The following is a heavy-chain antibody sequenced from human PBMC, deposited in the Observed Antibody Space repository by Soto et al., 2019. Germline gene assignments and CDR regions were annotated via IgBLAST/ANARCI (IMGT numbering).Heavy chain of an antibody. D-gene: IGHD3-16*02. CDR3: VRGDYDYVWGSYRFGYADA. J-gene: IGHJ6*02. CDR2: IIPIFGTA. CDR1: GGTFSSYA. V-gene: IGHV1-69*13. Sequence: SVKVSCKASGGTFSSYAISWVRQAPGQGLEWMGGIIPIFGTANYAQKFQGRVTITADESTSTAYMELSSLRSEDTAVYYCVRGDYDYVWGSYRFGYADAWGQGTTVTVSS.